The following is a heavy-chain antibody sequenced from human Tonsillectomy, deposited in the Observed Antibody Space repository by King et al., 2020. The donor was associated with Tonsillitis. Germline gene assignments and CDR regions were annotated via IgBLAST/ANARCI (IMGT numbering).Heavy chain of an antibody. D-gene: IGHD6-19*01. CDR3: ARDHGVGYSRGWYVPDY. J-gene: IGHJ4*02. V-gene: IGHV6-1*01. CDR2: TYYRSKWYN. CDR1: GDSVSSNSAA. Sequence: VQLQQSGPGLVKPSQTLSLTCALSGDSVSSNSAAWNWIRQSPSRGLEWLGRTYYRSKWYNDYAVSVKSRITINPDTSKNQFSLQLNSVTPEDTAVYYCARDHGVGYSRGWYVPDYWGQGTLVTVSS.